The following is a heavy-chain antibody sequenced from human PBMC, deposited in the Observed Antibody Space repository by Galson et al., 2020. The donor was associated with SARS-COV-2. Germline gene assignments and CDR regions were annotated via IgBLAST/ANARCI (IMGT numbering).Heavy chain of an antibody. CDR3: ANRGVTMDL. D-gene: IGHD3-10*01. V-gene: IGHV3-23*01. Sequence: GGSLRLSCAGSGFIFSNFGMSWVRQAPGKGLEWVSGISGGGHDTFYADLVKGRCTISRDNSKNTLYLQLNSLGVEDKAIYYCANRGVTMDLGGQGTLVTVSS. CDR1: GFIFSNFG. J-gene: IGHJ4*02. CDR2: ISGGGHDT.